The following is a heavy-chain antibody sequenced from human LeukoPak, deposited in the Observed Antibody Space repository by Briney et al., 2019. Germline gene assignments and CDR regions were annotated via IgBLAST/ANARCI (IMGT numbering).Heavy chain of an antibody. D-gene: IGHD3-3*01. Sequence: ASVKVSCKASGYTFTSYGISWVRQAPGQGLEWMGWISAYNGNTNYAQKLQGRVTMTTDTSTSTAYMELSSLRSEDTSVYYCARAPYTDFWSGYYRGYYYYYMDVWGKGTTVTVSS. J-gene: IGHJ6*03. CDR1: GYTFTSYG. CDR2: ISAYNGNT. CDR3: ARAPYTDFWSGYYRGYYYYYMDV. V-gene: IGHV1-18*01.